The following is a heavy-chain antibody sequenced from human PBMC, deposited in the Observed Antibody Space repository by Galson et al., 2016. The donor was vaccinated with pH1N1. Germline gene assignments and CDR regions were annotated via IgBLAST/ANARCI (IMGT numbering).Heavy chain of an antibody. CDR3: AREDLVVGEGWDYGLDV. D-gene: IGHD6-19*01. CDR2: TYYTGST. Sequence: ETLSLTCTVSGGSIYSSSYFWGWIRQPPGKGLEWLGSTYYTGSTYYNPSLRSRVTISVDTSKNYFSLRLSSVTAADTAVYHCAREDLVVGEGWDYGLDVWGQGTTVTVSS. J-gene: IGHJ6*02. CDR1: GGSIYSSSYF. V-gene: IGHV4-39*02.